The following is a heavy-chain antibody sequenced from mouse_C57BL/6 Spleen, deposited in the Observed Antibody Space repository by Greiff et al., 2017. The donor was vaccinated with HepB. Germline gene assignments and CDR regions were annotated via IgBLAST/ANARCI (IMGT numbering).Heavy chain of an antibody. CDR3: ARQPLGYWYFDV. D-gene: IGHD4-1*01. CDR1: GFTFSSYG. J-gene: IGHJ1*03. V-gene: IGHV5-6*01. Sequence: EVKLVESGGDLVKPGGSLKLSCAASGFTFSSYGMSWVRQTPDKRLEWVATISSGGSYTYYPDSVKGRFTISRDNAKNTLYLQMSSLKSEDTAMYYCARQPLGYWYFDVWGTGTTVTVSS. CDR2: ISSGGSYT.